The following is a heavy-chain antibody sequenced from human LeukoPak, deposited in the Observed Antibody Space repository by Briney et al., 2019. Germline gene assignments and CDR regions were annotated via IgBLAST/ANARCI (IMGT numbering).Heavy chain of an antibody. CDR3: ARGLGYCSSTSCYTDYYYYMDV. J-gene: IGHJ6*03. CDR1: GGTFSSYA. CDR2: IIPIFGTA. Sequence: SVKVSCKASGGTFSSYAISWVRQAPGQGLEWMGGIIPIFGTAIYAQKFQGRVTITTDESTSAAYMELSSLRSEDTAVYYCARGLGYCSSTSCYTDYYYYMDVWGKGTTVTVSS. V-gene: IGHV1-69*05. D-gene: IGHD2-2*02.